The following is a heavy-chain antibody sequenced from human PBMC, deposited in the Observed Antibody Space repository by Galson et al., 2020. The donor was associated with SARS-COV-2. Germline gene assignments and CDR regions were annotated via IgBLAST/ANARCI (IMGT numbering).Heavy chain of an antibody. V-gene: IGHV2-26*01. CDR1: GFSLSNARMG. CDR2: IFSNDIK. J-gene: IGHJ4*02. Sequence: SGPTLVKPTETLTLTCTVSGFSLSNARMGVSWIRQPPGKALEWLAHIFSNDIKSYNTSLKSRLAISKDTSKSQVVLTMTSMDPVDTATYYCARIVDSSGYNDVDYWGQGTLVTVSS. CDR3: ARIVDSSGYNDVDY. D-gene: IGHD3-22*01.